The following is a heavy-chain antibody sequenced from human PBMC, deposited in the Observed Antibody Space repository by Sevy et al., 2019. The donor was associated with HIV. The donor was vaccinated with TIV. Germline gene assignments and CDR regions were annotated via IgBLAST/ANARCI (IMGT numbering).Heavy chain of an antibody. CDR1: GFAFSRYE. D-gene: IGHD2-2*02. J-gene: IGHJ4*02. V-gene: IGHV3-48*03. CDR2: ISSSGKSI. Sequence: GGSLRLSCEASGFAFSRYEMNWVRQAPGKGLEWVSYISSSGKSISYADSVKGRFTISRDNAKNSLYLQMNSLRVEYTAIYYCARDLPHPATILAHFDYWGQGTLVTVSS. CDR3: ARDLPHPATILAHFDY.